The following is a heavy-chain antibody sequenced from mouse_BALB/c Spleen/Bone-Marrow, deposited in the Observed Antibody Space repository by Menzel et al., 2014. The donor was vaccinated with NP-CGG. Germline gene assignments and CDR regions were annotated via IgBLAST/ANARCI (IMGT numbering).Heavy chain of an antibody. J-gene: IGHJ4*01. D-gene: IGHD1-1*01. Sequence: EVKLLESGGGLVQPGGSLKLSCAASGFDSSGYWMSWVRQAPGKGLEWIGEINPDSSTINYTPSLKDKFIISRDNAKNTLYLQMSKVRSEDTALYCCARLGYYGTMDYWGQGTSVTVSS. CDR1: GFDSSGYW. CDR3: ARLGYYGTMDY. V-gene: IGHV4-1*02. CDR2: INPDSSTI.